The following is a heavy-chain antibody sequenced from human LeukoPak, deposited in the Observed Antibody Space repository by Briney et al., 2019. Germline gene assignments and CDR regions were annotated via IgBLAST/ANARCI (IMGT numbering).Heavy chain of an antibody. CDR3: ARDQTRWLQMNYYYMDV. V-gene: IGHV3-53*05. D-gene: IGHD5-24*01. J-gene: IGHJ6*03. CDR1: GFTVSSNY. Sequence: GGSLRLSCAASGFTVSSNYMSWVRQAPGKGLEWVSVISDSGGSTYYADSVKGRFTISRDNSKNTVYLQMNSLRAEDTAIYYCARDQTRWLQMNYYYMDVWGKGTTVTISS. CDR2: ISDSGGST.